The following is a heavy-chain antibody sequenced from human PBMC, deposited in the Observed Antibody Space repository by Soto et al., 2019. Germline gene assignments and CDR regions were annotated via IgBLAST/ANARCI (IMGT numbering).Heavy chain of an antibody. CDR3: ATIIRFTIFGVAPPDY. V-gene: IGHV1-24*01. CDR1: GYTFTSYG. CDR2: FDPEDDET. D-gene: IGHD3-3*01. Sequence: ASVKVSCKASGYTFTSYGIIWVRQAPGQGLEWMGGFDPEDDETIYAQKFQGRVTMTEDTSTDTAYMELSSLRSEDTAVYYCATIIRFTIFGVAPPDYWGQGALVTVSS. J-gene: IGHJ4*02.